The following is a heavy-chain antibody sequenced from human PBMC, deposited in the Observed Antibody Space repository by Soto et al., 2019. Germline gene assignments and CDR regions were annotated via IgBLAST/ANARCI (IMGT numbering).Heavy chain of an antibody. J-gene: IGHJ4*02. D-gene: IGHD3-3*01. CDR3: ARDPTYYVFWSGYPRDRTRFDY. V-gene: IGHV4-34*01. Sequence: SETLSLTCAVYGGSFSGYYWSWIRQPPGKGLEWIGEINHSGSTNYNPSLKSRVTISVDTSKNQFSLKLSSVTAADTAVYYCARDPTYYVFWSGYPRDRTRFDYRGQRTLVTVSS. CDR2: INHSGST. CDR1: GGSFSGYY.